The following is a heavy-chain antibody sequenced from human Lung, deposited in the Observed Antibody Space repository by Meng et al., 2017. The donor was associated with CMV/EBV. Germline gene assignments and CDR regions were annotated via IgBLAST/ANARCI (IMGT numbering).Heavy chain of an antibody. CDR3: TRKLLSYYYYGMDV. CDR1: GFTFGDYA. J-gene: IGHJ6*02. Sequence: SXXASGFTFGDYAMSWVRQAPGKGLEWVGFIRSKAYGGTTEYAASVKGRFTISRDDSKSIAYLQMNSLKTEDTAVYYCTRKLLSYYYYGMDVWGQGXTVTVSS. D-gene: IGHD2-2*01. V-gene: IGHV3-49*04. CDR2: IRSKAYGGTT.